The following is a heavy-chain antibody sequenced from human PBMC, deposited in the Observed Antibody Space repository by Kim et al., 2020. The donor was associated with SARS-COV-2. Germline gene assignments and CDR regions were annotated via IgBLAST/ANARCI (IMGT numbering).Heavy chain of an antibody. V-gene: IGHV4-34*01. D-gene: IGHD2-21*02. CDR2: INHSGST. CDR3: ARVGGGDPFDY. CDR1: GGSFSGYY. Sequence: SQTLSLTCAVYGGSFSGYYWSWLRQPPGKGLEWIGEINHSGSTNYNPSLKSRVTISVDTSKNQFSLKLSSVTAADTAVYYCARVGGGDPFDYWGQGTLVTVSS. J-gene: IGHJ4*02.